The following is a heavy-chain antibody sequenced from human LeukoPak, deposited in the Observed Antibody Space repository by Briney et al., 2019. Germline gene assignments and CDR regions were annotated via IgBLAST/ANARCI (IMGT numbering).Heavy chain of an antibody. CDR3: ARELISGGSKDYFDY. D-gene: IGHD3-16*01. Sequence: ASVKVSCKVSGYTLTELSMHWVRQAPGKGLEWMGGFDPEDGETIYAQKFQGRVTMTEDTSTDTAYMELRSLRSDDTAVYYCARELISGGSKDYFDYWGQGTLVTVSS. J-gene: IGHJ4*02. V-gene: IGHV1-24*01. CDR2: FDPEDGET. CDR1: GYTLTELS.